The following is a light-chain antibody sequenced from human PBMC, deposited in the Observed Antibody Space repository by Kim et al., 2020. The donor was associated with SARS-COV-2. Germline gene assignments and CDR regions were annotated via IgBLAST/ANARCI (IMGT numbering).Light chain of an antibody. Sequence: ALGQTVRMTCQGYSLRSYYASWYQQKPGQAPVLVIYEKNNRPSGIPDRFSGSSSGNTASLTITGARAEDEADYYCNSRESGVNHVVFGGGTQLTVL. CDR3: NSRESGVNHVV. J-gene: IGLJ3*02. V-gene: IGLV3-19*01. CDR1: SLRSYY. CDR2: EKN.